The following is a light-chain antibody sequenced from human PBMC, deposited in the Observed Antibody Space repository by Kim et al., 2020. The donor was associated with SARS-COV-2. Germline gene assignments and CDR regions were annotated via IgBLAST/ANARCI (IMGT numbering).Light chain of an antibody. J-gene: IGKJ2*01. CDR3: QRSRNWPPT. CDR1: QNIWTS. Sequence: VSPGESAPLSCRASQNIWTSVAWYQQRGGQAPRLLIVDASTRTNGTPARFSGSGSGTEFTLTITSLQPEDSAVYYCQRSRNWPPTFGQGTKLEI. V-gene: IGKV3-15*01. CDR2: DAS.